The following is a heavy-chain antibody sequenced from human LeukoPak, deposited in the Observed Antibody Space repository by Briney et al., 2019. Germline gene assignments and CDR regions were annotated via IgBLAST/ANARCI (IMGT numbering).Heavy chain of an antibody. J-gene: IGHJ6*02. V-gene: IGHV1-2*02. CDR3: ASESYPYYYYGMDV. CDR1: GYTFTGYY. Sequence: ASVKVSCKASGYTFTGYYMHWVRQAPGQGLEWMGWINPNSGGTNYARKFQGRVTMTRDTSISTAYMELSRLRSDDTAVYYCASESYPYYYYGMDVWGQGTTVTVSS. CDR2: INPNSGGT.